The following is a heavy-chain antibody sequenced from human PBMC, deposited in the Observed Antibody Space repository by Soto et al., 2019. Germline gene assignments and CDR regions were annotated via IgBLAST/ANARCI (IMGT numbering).Heavy chain of an antibody. CDR1: GFGVSNNY. J-gene: IGHJ6*02. D-gene: IGHD5-18*01. CDR2: INSGGNT. Sequence: EVQLVESGGGLVQPGGSLRLSCAASGFGVSNNYMSWVRQAPGKGLEWVSAINSGGNTYYADAVKGRFTISRDHSKNPLYFQMNSVGAEDTAVYDCARGGDSYGNGEYYYYGMDVWGQGTTVTVSS. V-gene: IGHV3-66*01. CDR3: ARGGDSYGNGEYYYYGMDV.